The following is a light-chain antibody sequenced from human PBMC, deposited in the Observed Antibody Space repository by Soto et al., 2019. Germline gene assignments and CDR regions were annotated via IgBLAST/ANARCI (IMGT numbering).Light chain of an antibody. CDR1: QSFRGL. V-gene: IGKV3-11*01. Sequence: EVVLTQSPVTLSLSPGERATLSCRASQSFRGLLAWYQQKPGQAPRLLIYDAHNRAPGIPPRFSGSGSGTDFTLTIRSQAPEDSSDYYCQKRHMWPITFGQGTRLEIK. CDR2: DAH. J-gene: IGKJ5*01. CDR3: QKRHMWPIT.